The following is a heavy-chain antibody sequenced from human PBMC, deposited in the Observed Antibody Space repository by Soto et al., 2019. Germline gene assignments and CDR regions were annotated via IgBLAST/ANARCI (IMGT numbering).Heavy chain of an antibody. V-gene: IGHV4-30-2*01. D-gene: IGHD3-10*01. CDR2: MYHSGST. CDR1: GGSISSGGYS. CDR3: ATKTFGSTAFFNP. J-gene: IGHJ1*01. Sequence: SETLSLTCAFSGGSISSGGYSWSWIQQPPGKGLEWIGYMYHSGSTYYNPSLKSRGTISIDRSKNQFSLNLSSWTSAGTARYYCATKTFGSTAFFNPWAQGDVVPVSS.